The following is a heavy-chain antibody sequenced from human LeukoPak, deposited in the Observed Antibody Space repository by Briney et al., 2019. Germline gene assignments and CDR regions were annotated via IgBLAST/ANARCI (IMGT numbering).Heavy chain of an antibody. CDR2: IPYDGSNK. V-gene: IGHV3-30-3*01. CDR1: GFTFSSYA. J-gene: IGHJ4*02. Sequence: PGRSLRLSCAASGFTFSSYAMHWVRQAPGKGLEWVAVIPYDGSNKYYADSVKGRFTISRDNSKNTLYLQMNSLRAEDTAVYYCARDRGIVVVTAMLDYWGQGTLVTVSS. CDR3: ARDRGIVVVTAMLDY. D-gene: IGHD2-21*02.